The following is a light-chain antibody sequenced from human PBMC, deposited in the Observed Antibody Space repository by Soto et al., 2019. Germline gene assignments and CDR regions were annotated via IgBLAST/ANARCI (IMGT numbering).Light chain of an antibody. Sequence: QYALIQPASVSGSPGQSIAISCTGTGSDIAIYNFVSWYQHYPGQAPKLMIFEVSKRPSGVSNRFSGSKSGNTASLTISGLQAEDEADYYCSSYTGFSPLVLFGTVTKLTVL. V-gene: IGLV2-14*01. CDR3: SSYTGFSPLVL. CDR2: EVS. CDR1: GSDIAIYNF. J-gene: IGLJ2*01.